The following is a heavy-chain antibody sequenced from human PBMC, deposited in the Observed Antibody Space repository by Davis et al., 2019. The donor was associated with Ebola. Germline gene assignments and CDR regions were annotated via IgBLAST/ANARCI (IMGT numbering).Heavy chain of an antibody. Sequence: ASVKVSCKASGYTFTSYYMHWVRQAPGQGLEWMGIINPSGGSTSYAQKFQGRVTMTRDTSTSTVYMELSSLRSEDTAVYYCARLGTIGDLWSGYSQIDYWGQGTLVTVSS. CDR2: INPSGGST. J-gene: IGHJ4*01. D-gene: IGHD3-3*01. V-gene: IGHV1-46*01. CDR3: ARLGTIGDLWSGYSQIDY. CDR1: GYTFTSYY.